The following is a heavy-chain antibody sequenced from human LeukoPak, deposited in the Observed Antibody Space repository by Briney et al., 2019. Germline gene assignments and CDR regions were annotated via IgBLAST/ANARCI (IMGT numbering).Heavy chain of an antibody. V-gene: IGHV6-1*01. CDR2: TYYRSKWYN. D-gene: IGHD2-2*01. CDR1: GDSLSSNSAA. J-gene: IGHJ4*02. CDR3: AREMDQLLNFDY. Sequence: SQTLSLTCALSGDSLSSNSAAWNWLRQSPSRGLEWLGRTYYRSKWYNDYAVSVKSRITINPDTSKNQFSLQLNSVTPEDTAVYYCAREMDQLLNFDYWGQGTLVTVSS.